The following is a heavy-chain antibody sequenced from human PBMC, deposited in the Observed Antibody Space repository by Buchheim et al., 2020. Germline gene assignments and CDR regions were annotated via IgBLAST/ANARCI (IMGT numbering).Heavy chain of an antibody. D-gene: IGHD5-18*01. J-gene: IGHJ4*02. CDR1: GFTFSSYG. V-gene: IGHV3-30*03. Sequence: QVQLVESGGGVVQPGRSLRLSCAASGFTFSSYGMHWVRQAPGKGLEWVAVISYDGSNKYYADSVKGRFTISRDNSKNTLYLQMNSLRAEDTAVYYCARDGYTAAADYWGQGTL. CDR2: ISYDGSNK. CDR3: ARDGYTAAADY.